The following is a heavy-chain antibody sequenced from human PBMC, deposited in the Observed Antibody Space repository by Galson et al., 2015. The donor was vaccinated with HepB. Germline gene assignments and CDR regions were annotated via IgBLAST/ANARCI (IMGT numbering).Heavy chain of an antibody. D-gene: IGHD3-3*01. Sequence: PALVKPTQTLTLTCTFSGFSLSTTGVGVGWIRQPPGKALEWLALIYWDDDERHSPSLKSRLTITKDTSKNQVVLTLTNVDPVDTATYYCAHTYDFWSGYYGYYFDYWGRGTLVTVSS. V-gene: IGHV2-5*02. CDR1: GFSLSTTGVG. CDR3: AHTYDFWSGYYGYYFDY. J-gene: IGHJ4*02. CDR2: IYWDDDE.